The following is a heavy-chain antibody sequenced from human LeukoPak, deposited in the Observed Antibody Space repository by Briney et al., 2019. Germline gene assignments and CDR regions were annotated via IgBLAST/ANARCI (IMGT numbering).Heavy chain of an antibody. CDR1: GFTFSSCA. CDR3: AKDGPSSSPYYYGMDV. J-gene: IGHJ6*02. CDR2: ISGSGGST. V-gene: IGHV3-23*01. Sequence: GGSLILSCAASGFTFSSCAMSRVRQAPGKGLEWVSAISGSGGSTYYADSVKGRFTISRDNSKNTLYLQMNSLRAEDTAVYYCAKDGPSSSPYYYGMDVWGQGTTVPVSS. D-gene: IGHD6-13*01.